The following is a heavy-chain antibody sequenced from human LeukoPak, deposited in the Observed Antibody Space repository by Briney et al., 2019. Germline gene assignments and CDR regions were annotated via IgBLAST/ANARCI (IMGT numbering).Heavy chain of an antibody. D-gene: IGHD6-13*01. Sequence: GESLKISCKGSGYSFTSYWIGWVRQMPGKGLEWMGIIYPGDSDTRYSPSFQGQVTISADKSISTAYLQWSSLKASDTAMYYCARHSARIAAAGTVADPLDYWGQGTLVTVSP. J-gene: IGHJ4*02. V-gene: IGHV5-51*01. CDR1: GYSFTSYW. CDR2: IYPGDSDT. CDR3: ARHSARIAAAGTVADPLDY.